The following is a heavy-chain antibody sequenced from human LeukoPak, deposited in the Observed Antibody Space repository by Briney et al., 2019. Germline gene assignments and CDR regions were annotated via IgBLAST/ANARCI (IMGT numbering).Heavy chain of an antibody. V-gene: IGHV3-30*01. Sequence: GGSLRLSCAASGFTFSSYAMHWVRQAPGKGLEWVAVISYDGSNKYYADSVKGRFTISRDNSKNTLYLQMNSLRAEDTAVYYWAAEMAKIKDYWGQGTLVTVSS. CDR1: GFTFSSYA. D-gene: IGHD5-24*01. CDR2: ISYDGSNK. CDR3: AAEMAKIKDY. J-gene: IGHJ4*02.